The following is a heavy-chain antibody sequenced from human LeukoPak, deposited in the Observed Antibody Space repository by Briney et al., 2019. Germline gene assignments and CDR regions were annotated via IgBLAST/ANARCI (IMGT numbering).Heavy chain of an antibody. V-gene: IGHV3-21*03. J-gene: IGHJ5*02. CDR1: GFTFSNAW. D-gene: IGHD4-17*01. CDR3: TTDDYGDPNWFDP. Sequence: GGSLRLSCAASGFTFSNAWMNWVRQAPGKGLEWVSSISSSSSYIYYADSVKGRFTISRDNAKNSLYLQMNSLKTEDTAVYYCTTDDYGDPNWFDPWGQGTLVTVSS. CDR2: ISSSSSYI.